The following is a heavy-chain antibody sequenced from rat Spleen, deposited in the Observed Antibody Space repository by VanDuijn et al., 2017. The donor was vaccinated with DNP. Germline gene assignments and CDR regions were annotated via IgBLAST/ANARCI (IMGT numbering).Heavy chain of an antibody. CDR2: ISTSGSST. CDR1: GFTFSNYY. V-gene: IGHV5-25*01. Sequence: EVQLVESGGGLVQPGRSLQLSCAASGFTFSNYYMSWVRQAPKKGLEWVATISTSGSSTYYPDSVKGRFTISRDNAKSSLYLQMNSLKSEDTATYYCARVDTMGITLYYFDYWGQGVMVTVSS. D-gene: IGHD1-9*01. J-gene: IGHJ2*01. CDR3: ARVDTMGITLYYFDY.